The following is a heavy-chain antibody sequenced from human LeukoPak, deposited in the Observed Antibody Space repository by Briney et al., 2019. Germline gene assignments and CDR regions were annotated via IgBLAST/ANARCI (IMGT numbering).Heavy chain of an antibody. CDR2: IASDGSST. CDR1: GFTFSSYW. Sequence: GGSLRLSCAASGFTFSSYWMNWVRQAPGKGLVWVTRIASDGSSTTYADSVKGRFSISRDNAKNTLYLQMNSLRAEDTAVYYCAKDRDIVVVVAATPFDYWGQGTLVTVSS. D-gene: IGHD2-15*01. V-gene: IGHV3-74*01. CDR3: AKDRDIVVVVAATPFDY. J-gene: IGHJ4*02.